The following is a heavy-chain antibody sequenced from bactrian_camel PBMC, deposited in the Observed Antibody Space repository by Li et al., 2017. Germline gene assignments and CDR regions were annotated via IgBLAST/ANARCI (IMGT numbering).Heavy chain of an antibody. D-gene: IGHD4*01. CDR1: GFTFSSSY. CDR2: ISRSGDST. Sequence: VQLVESGGGLVQPGGSLRLSCAASGFTFSSSYMAWVRQAPGKGLEWVSAISRSGDSTNYAGSVKGRFTISQDTSKNTVYLQMNSLKPEDTAVYFCAEVGDHDSDYDPNSCNYWDHGTQVTVS. V-gene: IGHV3S40*01. J-gene: IGHJ4*01. CDR3: AEVGDHDSDYDPNSCNY.